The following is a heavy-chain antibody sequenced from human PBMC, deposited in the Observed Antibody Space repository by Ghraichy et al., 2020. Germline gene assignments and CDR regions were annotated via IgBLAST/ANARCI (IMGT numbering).Heavy chain of an antibody. CDR1: GFTFSSYA. V-gene: IGHV3-23*01. J-gene: IGHJ6*02. CDR3: AKSDDSQGYYGMDV. D-gene: IGHD3-3*01. Sequence: GGSLRLSCAASGFTFSSYAMSWVRQAPGKGLEWVSAISGSGGSTYYADSVKGRFTISRDNSKNTLYLQMNSLRAEDTAVYYCAKSDDSQGYYGMDVWGQGTTVTVS. CDR2: ISGSGGST.